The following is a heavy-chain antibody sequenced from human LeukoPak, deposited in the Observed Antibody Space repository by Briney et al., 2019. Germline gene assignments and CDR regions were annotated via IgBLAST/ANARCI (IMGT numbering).Heavy chain of an antibody. V-gene: IGHV4-34*01. J-gene: IGHJ4*02. Sequence: PSETLSLTCAVYGGSFSGYYWSWIRQPPGKGLEWIGEINHSGSTNYNPSLKSRVTILVDTSKNQFSLKLSSVTAADTAVYYCARVKYGYYFDYWGQGTLVTVSS. CDR3: ARVKYGYYFDY. CDR2: INHSGST. D-gene: IGHD2-2*01. CDR1: GGSFSGYY.